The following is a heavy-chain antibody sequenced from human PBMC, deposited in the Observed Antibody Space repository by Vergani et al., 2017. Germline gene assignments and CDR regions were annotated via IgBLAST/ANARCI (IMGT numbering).Heavy chain of an antibody. Sequence: QVQLQESGPGLVKPSETLSLTCTVSGGSISSYYWSWIRQPPGKGLEWIGYIYYSGSTNYNPSLKSRVTISVDTSKNQFSLKLRSVTAADTAVYYCARGTSYDVSHYYYYMDVWGKGTTVTVSS. CDR1: GGSISSYY. V-gene: IGHV4-59*01. CDR3: ARGTSYDVSHYYYYMDV. D-gene: IGHD1-1*01. CDR2: IYYSGST. J-gene: IGHJ6*03.